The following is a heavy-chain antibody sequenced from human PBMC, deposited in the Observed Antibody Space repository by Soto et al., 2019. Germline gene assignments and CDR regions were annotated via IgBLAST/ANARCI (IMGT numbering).Heavy chain of an antibody. D-gene: IGHD1-26*01. CDR3: AREFGGSFDY. Sequence: QVQLVESGGGVVQPGRSLRLSCAASGFTFSSYAMHWVRQAPGKGLEWVAVIYSGGSTYYADSVKGRFTISRDNSKNTLYLQMNSLRAEDTAVYYCAREFGGSFDYWGQGTLVTVSS. CDR1: GFTFSSYA. V-gene: IGHV3-30*14. CDR2: IYSGGST. J-gene: IGHJ4*02.